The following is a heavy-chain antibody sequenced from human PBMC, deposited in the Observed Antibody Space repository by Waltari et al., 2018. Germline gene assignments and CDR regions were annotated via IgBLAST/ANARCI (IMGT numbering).Heavy chain of an antibody. CDR2: IDWDDDK. D-gene: IGHD6-19*01. V-gene: IGHV2-70*04. J-gene: IGHJ4*02. CDR3: AQSTFQWLVL. CDR1: GFSLSTSGMR. Sequence: QVTLKESGPALVKPTQTLTLTCTFSGFSLSTSGMRVSWIRQPPGKALEWLARIDWDDDKFYSTSLKTRLTISKDTSKNQVVLTMTNMDPVDTATYYCAQSTFQWLVLWGQGTLVTVSS.